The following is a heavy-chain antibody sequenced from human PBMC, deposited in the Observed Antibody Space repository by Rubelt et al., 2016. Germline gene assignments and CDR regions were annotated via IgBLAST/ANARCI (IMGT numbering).Heavy chain of an antibody. CDR1: GGSFSAYY. CDR3: ARTLLSRDAFDI. Sequence: QVKLQQWGAGLLKPSETLSLTCTVYGGSFSAYYWSWIRQPPGKGPEWIGEINHSGGTNYNPSLKSRVTISVDTSRNQFSRKRSSVTAADTAVYYCARTLLSRDAFDIWGPGTKVTVSS. V-gene: IGHV4-34*01. CDR2: INHSGGT. J-gene: IGHJ3*02. D-gene: IGHD1-26*01.